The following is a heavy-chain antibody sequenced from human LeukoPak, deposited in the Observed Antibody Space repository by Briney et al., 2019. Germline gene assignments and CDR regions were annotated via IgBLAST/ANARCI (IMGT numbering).Heavy chain of an antibody. D-gene: IGHD3-10*01. CDR2: IIPIFGTA. CDR1: GGTFSSYA. J-gene: IGHJ5*02. Sequence: ASVKVSCKASGGTFSSYAISCVRQAPVQGLEWMGGIIPIFGTANYAQKFQGRVTITADKSTSKAYIELSSLRSEDTAVYYCARRPSGSGLGLDPWGQGTLVTVSS. V-gene: IGHV1-69*06. CDR3: ARRPSGSGLGLDP.